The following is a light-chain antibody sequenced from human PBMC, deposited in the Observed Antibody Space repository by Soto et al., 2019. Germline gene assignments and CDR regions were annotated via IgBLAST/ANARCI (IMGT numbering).Light chain of an antibody. CDR3: QQYNSYSPWT. Sequence: DIQMTQSPSTLSASVGDRVTITCRASQSISSWLAWYQQKPGKAPKLPIYDASSLESGVPSRFSGSGSGTEFTLTISSLQPDDFATYYCQQYNSYSPWTFGHGTKVHIK. CDR2: DAS. J-gene: IGKJ1*01. V-gene: IGKV1-5*01. CDR1: QSISSW.